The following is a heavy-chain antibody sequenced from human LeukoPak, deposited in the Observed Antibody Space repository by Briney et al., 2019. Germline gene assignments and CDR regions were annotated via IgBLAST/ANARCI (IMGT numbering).Heavy chain of an antibody. CDR1: GGSISSSDW. CDR3: ARGNQPNFDS. D-gene: IGHD1-14*01. Sequence: PSEALSLTCAVSGGSISSSDWWSWVRQPPGKGLEWIGEVYHSGGTNYDPSLKSRVTISVDRSKNLFSLELNSVTAADTAVYYCARGNQPNFDSWGRGTLVTVSS. V-gene: IGHV4-4*02. CDR2: VYHSGGT. J-gene: IGHJ4*02.